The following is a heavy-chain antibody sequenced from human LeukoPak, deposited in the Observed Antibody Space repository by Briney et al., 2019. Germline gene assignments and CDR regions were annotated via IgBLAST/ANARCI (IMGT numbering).Heavy chain of an antibody. J-gene: IGHJ3*02. V-gene: IGHV1-46*01. CDR2: INPSGGST. CDR3: ARLFLRGSYYDSSGYLPDAFDI. Sequence: ASVKVSCKASGYTFTSYYMHWVRQAPGQGLEWMGIINPSGGSTSYAQKFQGRVTMTRDTSTSTAYMELSSLRSEDTAVYYCARLFLRGSYYDSSGYLPDAFDIWGQGTMVTVSS. CDR1: GYTFTSYY. D-gene: IGHD3-22*01.